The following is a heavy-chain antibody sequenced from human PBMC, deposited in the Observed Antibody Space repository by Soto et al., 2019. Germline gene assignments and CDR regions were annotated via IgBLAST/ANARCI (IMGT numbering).Heavy chain of an antibody. V-gene: IGHV3-11*04. CDR2: ISSSSSTI. CDR3: ARGGIAVAGTSFAFDI. D-gene: IGHD6-19*01. Sequence: GGSLRLSCAASGFTFSDYYMSWIRQAPGKGLEWVSYISSSSSTIYYADSVKGRFTISRDNAKNSLYLQMNSLRAEDTAVYYCARGGIAVAGTSFAFDIWGQGTMVTVSS. CDR1: GFTFSDYY. J-gene: IGHJ3*02.